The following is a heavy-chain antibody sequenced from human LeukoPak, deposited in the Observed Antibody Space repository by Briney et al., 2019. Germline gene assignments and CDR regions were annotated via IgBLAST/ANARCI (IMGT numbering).Heavy chain of an antibody. CDR2: INHSGYT. CDR1: GVSFNDYY. D-gene: IGHD4-17*01. J-gene: IGHJ4*02. V-gene: IGHV4-34*01. Sequence: SETLSLTCAVSGVSFNDYYWSWVRQTPGKGLEWIGEINHSGYTNDSPSLKSRVTLSIDTSRKQFSLNLRSVTVVDSGIYYCTRMTTGHDYWGQGTLVTVSS. CDR3: TRMTTGHDY.